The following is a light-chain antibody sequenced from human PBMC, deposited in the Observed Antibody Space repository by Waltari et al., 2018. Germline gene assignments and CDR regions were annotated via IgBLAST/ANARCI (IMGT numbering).Light chain of an antibody. Sequence: QSVLTQPPSVSGAPGQSVTISCTGTSSNTGTDHDVHWYQQFPGTAPQLLIYSTTNRPSGVPARFSGSKSGTSASLAVTGLQTEDEADYYCQSFDSSLGGVLFGGGTHLTVL. CDR1: SSNTGTDHD. CDR3: QSFDSSLGGVL. CDR2: STT. V-gene: IGLV1-40*01. J-gene: IGLJ2*01.